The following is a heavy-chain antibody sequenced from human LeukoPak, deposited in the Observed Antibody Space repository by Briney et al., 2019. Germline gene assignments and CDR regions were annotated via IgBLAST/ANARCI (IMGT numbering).Heavy chain of an antibody. Sequence: SVKVSCKASGGTFSSYAISWVRQAPGQGLEWMGRIIPIFGTANNAQKFQGRVTITTDESTSTAYMELSSLRSEDTAVYYCAASGITMVRGVIIPKYFGYWGQGTLVTVSS. J-gene: IGHJ4*02. CDR1: GGTFSSYA. CDR2: IIPIFGTA. D-gene: IGHD3-10*01. V-gene: IGHV1-69*05. CDR3: AASGITMVRGVIIPKYFGY.